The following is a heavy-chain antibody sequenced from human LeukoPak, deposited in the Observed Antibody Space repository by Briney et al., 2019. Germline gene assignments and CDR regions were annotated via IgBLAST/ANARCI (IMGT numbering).Heavy chain of an antibody. D-gene: IGHD6-13*01. CDR3: ARVLEYSGSWNYFDY. Sequence: SQTLSLTCAISGDSVSSNSAAWNWVRQSPSRGLGWLGRTYYRSKWYNDYAVSVKSRIIINPDTSKNQFSLHLNSVTPEDTAVYYCARVLEYSGSWNYFDYWGQGTLVTVSS. CDR1: GDSVSSNSAA. CDR2: TYYRSKWYN. J-gene: IGHJ4*02. V-gene: IGHV6-1*01.